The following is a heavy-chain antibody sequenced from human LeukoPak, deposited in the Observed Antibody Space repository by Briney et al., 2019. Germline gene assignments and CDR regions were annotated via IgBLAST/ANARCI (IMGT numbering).Heavy chain of an antibody. CDR2: INPNGGGT. CDR3: ARVRCSGGSCYSGLNWFDP. CDR1: GYTFTGYY. D-gene: IGHD2-15*01. V-gene: IGHV1-2*06. Sequence: ASVKVSCKASGYTFTGYYMHRVRQAPGQGLEWMGRINPNGGGTNYAQKFQGRVTMTRDTSISTAYMELSRLRSDDTAVYYCARVRCSGGSCYSGLNWFDPWGQGTLVTVSS. J-gene: IGHJ5*02.